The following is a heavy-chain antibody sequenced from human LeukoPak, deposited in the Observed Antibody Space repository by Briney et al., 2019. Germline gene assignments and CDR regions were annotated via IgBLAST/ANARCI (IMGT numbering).Heavy chain of an antibody. CDR3: ATDSPVAGSKALDY. D-gene: IGHD6-19*01. J-gene: IGHJ4*02. CDR1: GFTFSNYA. V-gene: IGHV3-21*01. CDR2: ISGSSSHT. Sequence: RGCLRLSCGASGFTFSNYAMNWVRQAPGKGLEWVSSISGSSSHTYYADSLKGRFTISRDNARNSLYLQLNSLRADDTAVYYCATDSPVAGSKALDYWGQGTLVTVSS.